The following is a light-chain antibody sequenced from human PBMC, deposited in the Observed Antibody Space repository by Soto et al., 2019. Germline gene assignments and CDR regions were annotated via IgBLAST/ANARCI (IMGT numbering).Light chain of an antibody. CDR2: AAS. Sequence: AIRMTQSPSSLSASTGDRVTITCRASQGISSYLAWYQQKPGKAPKLLIYAASTLQSGVPSRFSGSGSGTDVTLTISCLQSEDFATYYCQQYYSYTQTFGQGTKVESK. J-gene: IGKJ1*01. CDR1: QGISSY. CDR3: QQYYSYTQT. V-gene: IGKV1-8*01.